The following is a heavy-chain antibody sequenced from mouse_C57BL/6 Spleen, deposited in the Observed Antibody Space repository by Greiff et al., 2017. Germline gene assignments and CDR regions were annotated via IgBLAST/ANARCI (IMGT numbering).Heavy chain of an antibody. Sequence: QVQLQQPGAELVKPGASVKLSCKASGYTFTSYWMHWVKQRPGQGLEWIGMIYPNSGSTNYNEKFKSKATLTVDKSSSTAYMQLSSLTSEDSAVYYCVCHDYDRDCWGQGTTLTVSS. J-gene: IGHJ2*01. V-gene: IGHV1-64*01. D-gene: IGHD2-4*01. CDR3: VCHDYDRDC. CDR1: GYTFTSYW. CDR2: IYPNSGST.